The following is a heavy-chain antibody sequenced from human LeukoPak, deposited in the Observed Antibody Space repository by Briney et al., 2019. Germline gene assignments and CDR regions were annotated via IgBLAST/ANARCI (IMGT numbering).Heavy chain of an antibody. CDR1: GFTFSDYY. Sequence: GGSLRLSCAASGFTFSDYYMSWIRQAPGKGLEWVSYISSSGSTIYYADSVKGRFTISRDNAKNSLYLQMNSLRAEDTAVYYCARALITMVRGAYSPYYFDYWGQGTLVTVSS. D-gene: IGHD3-10*01. V-gene: IGHV3-11*01. CDR3: ARALITMVRGAYSPYYFDY. CDR2: ISSSGSTI. J-gene: IGHJ4*02.